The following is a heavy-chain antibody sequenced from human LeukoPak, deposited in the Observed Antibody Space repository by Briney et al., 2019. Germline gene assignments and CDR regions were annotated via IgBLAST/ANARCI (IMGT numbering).Heavy chain of an antibody. Sequence: SETLSLTCTVSGGSISSYYWSWIRQPAGKGLEWIGRIYTSGSTNYNPSLKSRVTMSVDTSKNQFSLKLSSVTAADTAVYYCARCCSCSSTSCYVDAFDIWGQGTMVTVSS. CDR2: IYTSGST. D-gene: IGHD2-2*01. J-gene: IGHJ3*02. CDR3: ARCCSCSSTSCYVDAFDI. V-gene: IGHV4-4*07. CDR1: GGSISSYY.